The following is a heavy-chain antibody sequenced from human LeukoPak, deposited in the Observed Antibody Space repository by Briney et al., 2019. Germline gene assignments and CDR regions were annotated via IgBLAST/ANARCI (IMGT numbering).Heavy chain of an antibody. V-gene: IGHV3-7*01. CDR3: ARGRLSYYDILTGPMWGFDY. Sequence: GGSLRLSCAASGFTFSSYWMSWVRQAPGKGLEWVANIKQDGSEKYYVDSVKGRFTISRDNAKNSLYLQMNSLRAEDTAVYYCARGRLSYYDILTGPMWGFDYWGQGTLVTVSS. J-gene: IGHJ4*02. CDR1: GFTFSSYW. D-gene: IGHD3-9*01. CDR2: IKQDGSEK.